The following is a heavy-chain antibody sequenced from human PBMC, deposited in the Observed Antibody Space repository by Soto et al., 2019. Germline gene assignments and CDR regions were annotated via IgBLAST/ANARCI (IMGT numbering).Heavy chain of an antibody. CDR1: GFTFSSYV. V-gene: IGHV3-23*01. CDR2: ISGNGADT. CDR3: AKRRGEGYFDY. Sequence: GGSLRLSCAASGFTFSSYVMGWVRQAPGKGLEWGSAISGNGADTYYADSVKGRFTVSRDNSKNTLYLQINSLRADDTAVYYCAKRRGEGYFDYWGQGTLVTVSS. J-gene: IGHJ4*02. D-gene: IGHD3-16*01.